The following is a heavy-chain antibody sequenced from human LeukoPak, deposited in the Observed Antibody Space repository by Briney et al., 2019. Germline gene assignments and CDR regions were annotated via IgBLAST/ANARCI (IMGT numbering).Heavy chain of an antibody. Sequence: GGSLRLSCAASGFTFSSYAMHWVRQAPGKGLEWVAVISYDGSNKYYADSVKGRFTISRDNSKNTLYLQMNSLRAEDTAVYYCARELGARGSYWGQGTLVTVSS. CDR1: GFTFSSYA. D-gene: IGHD1-26*01. CDR2: ISYDGSNK. J-gene: IGHJ4*02. V-gene: IGHV3-30-3*01. CDR3: ARELGARGSY.